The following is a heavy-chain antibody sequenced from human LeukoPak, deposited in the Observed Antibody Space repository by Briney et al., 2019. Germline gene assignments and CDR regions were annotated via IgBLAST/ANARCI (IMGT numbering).Heavy chain of an antibody. D-gene: IGHD1-26*01. CDR3: ARSGWELPLRLDP. J-gene: IGHJ5*02. V-gene: IGHV1-2*02. CDR2: INPNSGGT. CDR1: GYTFTGYY. Sequence: EASVKVSCKASGYTFTGYYMHWVRQAPGQGLEWMGWINPNSGGTNYAQKFQGRVTMTRDTSISTAYMELSRLRSDDTAVYYCARSGWELPLRLDPWGREPWSPSPQ.